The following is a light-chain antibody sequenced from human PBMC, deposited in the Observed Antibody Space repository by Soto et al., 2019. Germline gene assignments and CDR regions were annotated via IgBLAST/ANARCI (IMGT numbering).Light chain of an antibody. J-gene: IGLJ1*01. V-gene: IGLV2-14*03. CDR3: SSYTRTSTPYV. CDR2: DVS. CDR1: SSVVGGYDY. Sequence: QSVLTQPASVSGSPGQSITISCTGTSSVVGGYDYVSWYQQHPGKAPKLMIYDVSNRPSGVSNRFSGSKSGNTASLTISGLQAEDVADYYCSSYTRTSTPYVFGSGTKLTVL.